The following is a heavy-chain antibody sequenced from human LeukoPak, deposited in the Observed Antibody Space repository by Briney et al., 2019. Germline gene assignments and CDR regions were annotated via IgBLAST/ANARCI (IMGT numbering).Heavy chain of an antibody. CDR1: GFTFGSYA. J-gene: IGHJ4*02. V-gene: IGHV3-23*01. CDR3: ARESVHTAIFDY. D-gene: IGHD5-18*01. CDR2: ISGSGGST. Sequence: GGSLRLSCAASGFTFGSYAMSWVRQAPGKGLEWVSGISGSGGSTYYADSVKGRFTISRDNSKNTLYVQMNSLRAEDTAVYYCARESVHTAIFDYWGQGTLVTVSS.